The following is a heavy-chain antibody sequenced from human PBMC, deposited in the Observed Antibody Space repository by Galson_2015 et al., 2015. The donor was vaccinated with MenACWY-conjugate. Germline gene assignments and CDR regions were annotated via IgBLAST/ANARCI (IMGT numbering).Heavy chain of an antibody. D-gene: IGHD2-2*01. Sequence: SLRLSCAASGFTFSTYTMNWVRRAPGEGLEWVSYISSSSNTIYYADSVKGRFTISRDNAQNSLFLQMNNLRDEDTAVYYCARDPYSTTGYYYGMDVWGQGTTGTVSS. CDR1: GFTFSTYT. CDR2: ISSSSNTI. J-gene: IGHJ6*02. CDR3: ARDPYSTTGYYYGMDV. V-gene: IGHV3-48*02.